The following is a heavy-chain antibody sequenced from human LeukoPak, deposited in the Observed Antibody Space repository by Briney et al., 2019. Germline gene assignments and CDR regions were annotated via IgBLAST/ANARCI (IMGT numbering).Heavy chain of an antibody. V-gene: IGHV1-2*02. CDR2: INPNSGGT. CDR1: GYTFTNYG. CDR3: ARDGGYDFWSGTAYYYMDV. Sequence: ASVKVSCKASGYTFTNYGISWVRQAPGQGLEWMGWINPNSGGTNYAQKFQGRVTMTRDTSISTAYMELSRLRSDDTAVYYCARDGGYDFWSGTAYYYMDVWGKGTTVTVSS. D-gene: IGHD3-3*01. J-gene: IGHJ6*03.